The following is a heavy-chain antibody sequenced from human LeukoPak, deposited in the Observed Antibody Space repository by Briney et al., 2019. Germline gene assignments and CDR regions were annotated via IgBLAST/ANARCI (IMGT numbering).Heavy chain of an antibody. CDR2: INPNRGGT. D-gene: IGHD3-22*01. CDR1: GYSFTDYY. J-gene: IGHJ6*01. CDR3: ASDSYDSSGYYGYYYGMDV. Sequence: ASVKVSCKASGYSFTDYYMHWVRQAPGEGLEWMGWINPNRGGTNYAKKFRGRITMTRDTPISTAYMELSSLRSDDTAVYYCASDSYDSSGYYGYYYGMDVWGQGTTVTVSS. V-gene: IGHV1-2*02.